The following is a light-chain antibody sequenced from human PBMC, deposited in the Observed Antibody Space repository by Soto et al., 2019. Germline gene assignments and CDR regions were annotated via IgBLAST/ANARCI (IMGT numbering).Light chain of an antibody. V-gene: IGKV3-20*01. Sequence: EIVLTQSPGTLSLSPGEGATLSCRASQSVSSTYLAWYQQKPGQAPRLLIYGASSRATGIPDRFSGSGSGTDFTLIISRMEPEDFAVYYCQQYGSSPFTFGPGTKVDIK. CDR2: GAS. J-gene: IGKJ3*01. CDR1: QSVSSTY. CDR3: QQYGSSPFT.